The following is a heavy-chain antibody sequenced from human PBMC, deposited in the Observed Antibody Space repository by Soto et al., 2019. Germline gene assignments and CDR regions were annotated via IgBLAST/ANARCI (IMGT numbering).Heavy chain of an antibody. CDR2: TNPNSGHT. J-gene: IGHJ5*02. CDR1: GYAFTTYN. V-gene: IGHV1-8*01. CDR3: ARGHDWFDP. Sequence: QVQLVQSGAEVKKPGASVKVSCKASGYAFTTYNINWVRQAPGQGLEWMGWTNPNSGHTGYAQKFQGRITMTRDTAKSTADMELSSLRSEDTAVYYCARGHDWFDPWGQGTLVTVSS.